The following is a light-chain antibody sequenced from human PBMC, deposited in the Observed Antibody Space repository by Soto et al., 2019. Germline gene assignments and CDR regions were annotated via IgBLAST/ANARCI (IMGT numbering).Light chain of an antibody. CDR2: EVS. CDR1: SSDVGGYNS. J-gene: IGLJ2*01. CDR3: SSYAGSDNLV. V-gene: IGLV2-8*01. Sequence: QSALTQPPSASGSPGQSVTISCTGTSSDVGGYNSVSWYQQHPGKVPRLMIYEVSKRPSGVPDRFSGSKSVNTASLTVSGVQDEDEDDYYCSSYAGSDNLVFGGGTKLTVL.